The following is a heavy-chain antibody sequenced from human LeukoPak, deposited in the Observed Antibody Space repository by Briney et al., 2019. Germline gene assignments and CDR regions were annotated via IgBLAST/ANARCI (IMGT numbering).Heavy chain of an antibody. V-gene: IGHV4-59*01. J-gene: IGHJ2*01. Sequence: SETLSLTCTVSGGSISSYYWSWIRQPPGKGLEWIGYIYYSGSTNYNPSLKSRVTISVDTSKNQFSLKLSSVTAADTAVYYCASASPHLYGGNSHWYFDLWGRGTLVTVSS. D-gene: IGHD4-23*01. CDR1: GGSISSYY. CDR2: IYYSGST. CDR3: ASASPHLYGGNSHWYFDL.